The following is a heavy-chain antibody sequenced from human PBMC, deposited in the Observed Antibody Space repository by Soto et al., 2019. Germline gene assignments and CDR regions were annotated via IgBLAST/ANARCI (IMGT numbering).Heavy chain of an antibody. CDR1: GFTFSSYA. J-gene: IGHJ4*02. D-gene: IGHD3-22*01. Sequence: QVQLVESGGGVVQPGRSLRLSCAASGFTFSSYAMHWVRQAPGKGLEWVAVISYDGSNKYYADSVKGRFTISRDNSKNTLYLQMNSLRAEDTAVYYCAREFYYYDSSGYSYYWGQGTLVTVSS. CDR3: AREFYYYDSSGYSYY. CDR2: ISYDGSNK. V-gene: IGHV3-30-3*01.